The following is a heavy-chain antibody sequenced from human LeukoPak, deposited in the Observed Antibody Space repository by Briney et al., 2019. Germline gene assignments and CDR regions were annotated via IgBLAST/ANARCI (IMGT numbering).Heavy chain of an antibody. D-gene: IGHD5-12*01. Sequence: GGSLRLSCAASGFTFSSYSMNWVRQAPGQGLEWVSSISSSSSYIYYADSVKGLFTISRDNAKNSLYLQMNSLRAEDTAVYYCARDVDIVATIVADYWGQGTLVTVSS. J-gene: IGHJ4*02. CDR2: ISSSSSYI. V-gene: IGHV3-21*01. CDR3: ARDVDIVATIVADY. CDR1: GFTFSSYS.